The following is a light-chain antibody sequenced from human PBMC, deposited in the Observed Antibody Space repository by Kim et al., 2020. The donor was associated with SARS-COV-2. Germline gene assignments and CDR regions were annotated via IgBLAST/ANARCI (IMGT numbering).Light chain of an antibody. V-gene: IGKV3-20*01. Sequence: SPGEGATLSGRARQRVSSSLVPGSQQKPGQAPRLLIYTASIRAAGVADRFTGSGSGTDFTLTISRLEPEDSAVYYCQQYDTSSYTFGPGTKLEI. CDR3: QQYDTSSYT. CDR1: QRVSSSL. CDR2: TAS. J-gene: IGKJ2*01.